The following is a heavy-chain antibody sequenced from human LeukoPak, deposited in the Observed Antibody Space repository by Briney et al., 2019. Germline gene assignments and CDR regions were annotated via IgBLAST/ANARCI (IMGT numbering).Heavy chain of an antibody. CDR1: GFTFSDYY. Sequence: PGGSLRLSCAASGFTFSDYYMSWIRQAPGKGLEWVSYISSSGSTIYYADSVKGRFTISRDNAMNSLYLQMNSLRAEDTAVYYCAGGYSGSLAVAGYFDLWGRGTLVTVSS. D-gene: IGHD6-19*01. CDR2: ISSSGSTI. V-gene: IGHV3-11*01. J-gene: IGHJ2*01. CDR3: AGGYSGSLAVAGYFDL.